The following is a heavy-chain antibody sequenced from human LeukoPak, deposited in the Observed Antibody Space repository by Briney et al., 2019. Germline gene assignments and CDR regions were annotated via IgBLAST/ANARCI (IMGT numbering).Heavy chain of an antibody. J-gene: IGHJ4*02. CDR3: ARFYYYDSSGYGSLFDY. D-gene: IGHD3-22*01. V-gene: IGHV4-59*01. CDR1: GGSISSYY. CDR2: IYYSGST. Sequence: SETLSLTCTVSGGSISSYYWSWIRQPPGKGLEWIGYIYYSGSTNYNPSHKSRVTISVDTSKNQFSLKLSSVTAADTAVYYCARFYYYDSSGYGSLFDYWGQGTLVTVSS.